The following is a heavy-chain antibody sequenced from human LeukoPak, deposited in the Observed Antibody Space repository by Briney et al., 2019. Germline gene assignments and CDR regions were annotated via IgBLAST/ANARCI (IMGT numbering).Heavy chain of an antibody. D-gene: IGHD2-2*03. CDR1: GGTFSSYA. Sequence: SVNVSCKASGGTFSSYAISWVRQAPGQGLEWMGGIIPIFGTANYAQKFQGRVTITADESTSTAYMELSSLRSEDTAVYYCARANLDIVVVPAAKGACYYYGMDVWGQGTTVTVSS. V-gene: IGHV1-69*01. J-gene: IGHJ6*02. CDR3: ARANLDIVVVPAAKGACYYYGMDV. CDR2: IIPIFGTA.